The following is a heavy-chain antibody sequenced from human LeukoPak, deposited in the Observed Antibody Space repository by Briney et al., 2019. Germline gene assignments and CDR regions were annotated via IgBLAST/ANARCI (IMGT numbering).Heavy chain of an antibody. CDR2: FDPEEDET. Sequence: ASVKVSCKVSGYTLTDLSMHWVRQAPGKGLEWMGGFDPEEDETIFAQKFQGRVTVTRNTSISTAYMELSSLRSEDTAVYYCARGQGGLVSDYWGQGTLVTVSS. CDR1: GYTLTDLS. J-gene: IGHJ4*02. D-gene: IGHD3-22*01. V-gene: IGHV1-24*01. CDR3: ARGQGGLVSDY.